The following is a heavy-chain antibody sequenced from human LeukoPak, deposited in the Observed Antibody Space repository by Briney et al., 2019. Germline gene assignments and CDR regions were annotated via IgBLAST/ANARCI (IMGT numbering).Heavy chain of an antibody. Sequence: SETLSLTCTVTGGSISSHYWSWIRQPPGKGLEWIGYIYYSGSTNYNPSLKSRVTISVDTSKSQFSLKLSSVTAADTAVYYCARITGTSLLFDYWGQGTLVTVSS. D-gene: IGHD1-7*01. V-gene: IGHV4-59*11. CDR3: ARITGTSLLFDY. CDR1: GGSISSHY. CDR2: IYYSGST. J-gene: IGHJ4*02.